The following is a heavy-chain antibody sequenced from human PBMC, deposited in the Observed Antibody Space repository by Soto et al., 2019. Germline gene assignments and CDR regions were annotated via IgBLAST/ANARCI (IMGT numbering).Heavy chain of an antibody. CDR2: IYSGGST. CDR3: ATSATGALD. J-gene: IGHJ4*02. CDR1: Y. Sequence: YWSWVRQAPGKGLEWVSVIYSGGSTYYADSVKGRFTISRHNSKNTLYLQMNSLRAEDTAVYYCATSATGALDWGQGTLVTVSS. V-gene: IGHV3-53*04. D-gene: IGHD1-26*01.